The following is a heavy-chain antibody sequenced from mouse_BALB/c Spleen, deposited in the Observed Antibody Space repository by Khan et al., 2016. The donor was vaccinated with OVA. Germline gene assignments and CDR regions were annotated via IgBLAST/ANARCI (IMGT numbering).Heavy chain of an antibody. CDR1: GYTFTSYD. V-gene: IGHV1-85*01. CDR2: MFPGDGST. D-gene: IGHD2-14*01. CDR3: ARGGYGGFAY. Sequence: QVQLQQSGAELVKPGASVKLSCKASGYTFTSYDINWVRQRPEQGLEWIGWMFPGDGSTKYNENFKGKATLTTDKSASTAYMQISRPKSEDTGIFCCARGGYGGFAYWGQGTLVTVSA. J-gene: IGHJ3*01.